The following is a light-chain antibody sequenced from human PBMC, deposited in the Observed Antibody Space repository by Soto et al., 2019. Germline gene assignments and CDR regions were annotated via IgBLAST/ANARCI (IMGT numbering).Light chain of an antibody. Sequence: DIQMTQSPSSLSASLGDRVTITCRARQNIDNYLNWYQQKPGKAHKLLIYATSTLQSGVPSRFSGSGSGTEFTLTISSLQAEDFAPYSCQESYISPAVSFAGGTKVEIK. CDR2: ATS. V-gene: IGKV1-39*01. CDR1: QNIDNY. CDR3: QESYISPAVS. J-gene: IGKJ4*01.